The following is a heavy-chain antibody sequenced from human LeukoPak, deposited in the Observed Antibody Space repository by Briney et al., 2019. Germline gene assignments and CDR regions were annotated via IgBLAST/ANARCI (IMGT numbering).Heavy chain of an antibody. Sequence: GGSLRLSCAASGFTFSRYGMHWVRQAPGKGLEWVAVISYDGSSKYYADSVKGRFTISRDNSKNTLYLQMNSLRAEDTAVYYCARGVRGYVAVCMDVWGQGTTVTVSS. CDR2: ISYDGSSK. CDR3: ARGVRGYVAVCMDV. J-gene: IGHJ6*02. D-gene: IGHD5-12*01. CDR1: GFTFSRYG. V-gene: IGHV3-30*19.